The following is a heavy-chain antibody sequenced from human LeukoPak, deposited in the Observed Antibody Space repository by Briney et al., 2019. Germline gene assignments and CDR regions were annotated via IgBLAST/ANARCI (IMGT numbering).Heavy chain of an antibody. CDR2: INHSGST. J-gene: IGHJ4*02. D-gene: IGHD4-23*01. CDR1: GGSFSGYY. V-gene: IGHV4-34*01. CDR3: ARVRYGGNPDFDY. Sequence: PSETLSLTCAVYGGSFSGYYWSWLRQPPGKGLEWIGEINHSGSTNYNPSLKSRVTISVDTSKNQFSLKLSSVTAADTAVYYCARVRYGGNPDFDYWGQGTLVTVSS.